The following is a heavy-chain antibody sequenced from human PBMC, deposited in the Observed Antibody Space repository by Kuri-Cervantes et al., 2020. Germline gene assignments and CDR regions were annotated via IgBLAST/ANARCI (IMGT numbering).Heavy chain of an antibody. CDR1: GFTFSSYD. V-gene: IGHV3-9*01. D-gene: IGHD6-13*01. J-gene: IGHJ4*02. CDR2: ISWNSGSI. CDR3: AKDVKYGSSWYSLYYFDY. Sequence: SLKISCAASGFTFSSYDMHWVRQAPGKGLEWVSGISWNSGSIGYADSVKGRFTISRDNAKNSLYLQMNSLRAEDTALYYCAKDVKYGSSWYSLYYFDYWGQGTLVTVSS.